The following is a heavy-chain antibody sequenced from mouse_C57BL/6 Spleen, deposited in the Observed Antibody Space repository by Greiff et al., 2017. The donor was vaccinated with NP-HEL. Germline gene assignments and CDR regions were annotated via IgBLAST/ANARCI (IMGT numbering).Heavy chain of an antibody. D-gene: IGHD1-1*01. V-gene: IGHV1-69*01. CDR2: IDPSDSYT. CDR3: ARDTTVVKSFAY. J-gene: IGHJ3*01. CDR1: GYTFTSYW. Sequence: VKLQQPGAELVMPGASVKLSCKASGYTFTSYWMHWVKQRPGQGLEWIGEIDPSDSYTNYNQKFKGKSTLTVDKSSSTAYMQLSSLTSEDSAVYYCARDTTVVKSFAYWGQGTLVTVSA.